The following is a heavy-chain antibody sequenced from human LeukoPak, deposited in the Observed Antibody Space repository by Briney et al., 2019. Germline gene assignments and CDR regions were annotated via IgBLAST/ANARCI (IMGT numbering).Heavy chain of an antibody. CDR1: GFTFSSYG. CDR2: ISYDGSNK. Sequence: GGSLRLSCAASGFTFSSYGMHWVRQAPGKGLEWVAVISYDGSNKYYADSVKGRFTISRDNSKNTLYLQMNSLRAEDTAVYYCARDRSPCSGGSCYSGTDYYYYYGMDVWGQGTTVTVSS. CDR3: ARDRSPCSGGSCYSGTDYYYYYGMDV. V-gene: IGHV3-30*19. J-gene: IGHJ6*02. D-gene: IGHD2-15*01.